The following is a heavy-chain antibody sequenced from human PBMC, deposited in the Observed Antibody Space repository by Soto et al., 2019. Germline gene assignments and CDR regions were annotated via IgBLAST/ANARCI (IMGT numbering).Heavy chain of an antibody. CDR2: IYHGGST. CDR3: ARVPAGAPAPDC. CDR1: GGSISSSNW. V-gene: IGHV4-4*02. Sequence: QVQLQESGPGLVKPSGTLSLTCAVSGGSISSSNWWSWVRQPPGKGLEWIGEIYHGGSTNHNPSQKRTVTKSAAKSKNLFSLKISSVAAAATDVYSHARVPAGAPAPDCWGQGTLVTVSS. J-gene: IGHJ4*02. D-gene: IGHD1-26*01.